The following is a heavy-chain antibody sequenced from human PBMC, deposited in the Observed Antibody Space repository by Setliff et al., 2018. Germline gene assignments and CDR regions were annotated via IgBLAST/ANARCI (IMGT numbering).Heavy chain of an antibody. V-gene: IGHV7-4-1*02. CDR1: GYTFTSYA. D-gene: IGHD1-26*01. CDR3: ARDPSGVYYYYGMDV. J-gene: IGHJ6*02. Sequence: ASVKVSCKASGYTFTSYAMNWVRQAPGQGLEWMGWINTNTGNTTYAQGFTGRFVFALDTSVSTAYLQISSLKAEDTAVYYCARDPSGVYYYYGMDVWGQGTTVTVSS. CDR2: INTNTGNT.